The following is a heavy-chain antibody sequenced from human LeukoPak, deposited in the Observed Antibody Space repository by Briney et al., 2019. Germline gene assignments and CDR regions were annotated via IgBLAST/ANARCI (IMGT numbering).Heavy chain of an antibody. D-gene: IGHD4-17*01. V-gene: IGHV3-53*01. CDR3: ARDTVTTFRFRDYYYYGMDV. Sequence: GGSLRLSCAASGFTVSTNYMNRVRQAPGKGLEWVSVFYSGGSTYYADSVKGRFTISRDNSKNTLYLQMNSLRAEDTAVYYCARDTVTTFRFRDYYYYGMDVWGQGTTVTVSS. CDR2: FYSGGST. CDR1: GFTVSTNY. J-gene: IGHJ6*02.